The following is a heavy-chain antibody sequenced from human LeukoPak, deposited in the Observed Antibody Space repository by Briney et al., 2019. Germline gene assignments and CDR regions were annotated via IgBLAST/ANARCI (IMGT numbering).Heavy chain of an antibody. V-gene: IGHV3-49*04. CDR2: IRSKFFGGTT. CDR3: SRVMISVRDGHNQEGY. D-gene: IGHD5-24*01. CDR1: GFTFGDYG. J-gene: IGHJ4*02. Sequence: PGGSLRLSRTGSGFTFGDYGLSWVRQAPGKGLEWVGFIRSKFFGGTTEYAASVEGRFTISRDDSKSIAYLQVNSLKTEDTAVYYCSRVMISVRDGHNQEGYWGQGTLVTVSS.